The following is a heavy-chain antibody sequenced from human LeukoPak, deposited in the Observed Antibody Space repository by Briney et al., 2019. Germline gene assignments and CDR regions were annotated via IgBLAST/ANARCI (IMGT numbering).Heavy chain of an antibody. D-gene: IGHD5-12*01. CDR1: GFTFSSYS. J-gene: IGHJ4*02. V-gene: IGHV3-21*01. CDR2: ISSSSSYT. CDR3: ARSGGYGWDY. Sequence: GGSLRLSCAASGFTFSSYSMNWVRQAPGKGLEWVSSISSSSSYTYYADSVKGRFTISRDNAKNSLYLQMNSLRTEDTAVYYCARSGGYGWDYWGQGTLVTVSS.